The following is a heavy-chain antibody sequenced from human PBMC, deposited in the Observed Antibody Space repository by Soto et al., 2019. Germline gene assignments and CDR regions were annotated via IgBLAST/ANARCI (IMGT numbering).Heavy chain of an antibody. CDR1: GFTFSSYA. CDR2: ISGSGGST. CDR3: AMTPVVTPDY. D-gene: IGHD4-17*01. Sequence: EVQLLESGGGLVQPGGSLRLSCAASGFTFSSYAMSWVRQAPGKGLEWVSAISGSGGSTYYADSVEGRFTLSRDNSKNTLYLQMNSLRAEETAVYYCAMTPVVTPDYLGQGTLVTVAS. J-gene: IGHJ4*02. V-gene: IGHV3-23*01.